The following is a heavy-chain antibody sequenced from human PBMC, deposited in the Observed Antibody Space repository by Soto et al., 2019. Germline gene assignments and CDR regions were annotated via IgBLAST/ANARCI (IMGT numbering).Heavy chain of an antibody. J-gene: IGHJ5*02. CDR1: GGSISSYY. CDR3: ARRVAAADNYNWFDP. V-gene: IGHV4-59*01. CDR2: IYYSGST. D-gene: IGHD6-13*01. Sequence: QVQLQESGPGLVKPSETLSLTCTVSGGSISSYYWSWIRQPPGKGLEWIGYIYYSGSTNYNPSLKSRVTISVDTSKNPFSLRLSSVTAADTAVYYCARRVAAADNYNWFDPWGQGTLVTVSS.